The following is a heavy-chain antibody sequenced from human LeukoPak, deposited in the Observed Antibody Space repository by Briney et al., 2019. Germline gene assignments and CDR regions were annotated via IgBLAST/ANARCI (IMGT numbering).Heavy chain of an antibody. CDR1: GGSISSYY. D-gene: IGHD5-12*01. CDR2: IYYSGRT. J-gene: IGHJ6*04. CDR3: ARHGVATMKRVDV. Sequence: SETLSLTCTVPGGSISSYYWSWIRQPPGKGLEWIGHIYYSGRTYYNPSLKNRATMSVDTSKDQFSLNLTSVIAADTAVYYCARHGVATMKRVDVWGKGTSVTVSS. V-gene: IGHV4-59*08.